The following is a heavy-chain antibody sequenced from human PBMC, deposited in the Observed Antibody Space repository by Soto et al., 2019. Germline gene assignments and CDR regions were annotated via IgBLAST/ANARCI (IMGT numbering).Heavy chain of an antibody. J-gene: IGHJ6*03. V-gene: IGHV4-31*03. Sequence: QVQLQESGPGLVKPSQTLSLTCTVSGGSISSGGYYWSWIRQHPGKGLEWIGYIYYSGSTYYNPFLKSRVTISVETSKNQFSLKLSSVTAGATAVYYCARGPHITMVRGVTLEDNSYDMDVWGKGTTVTVSS. D-gene: IGHD3-10*01. CDR1: GGSISSGGYY. CDR2: IYYSGST. CDR3: ARGPHITMVRGVTLEDNSYDMDV.